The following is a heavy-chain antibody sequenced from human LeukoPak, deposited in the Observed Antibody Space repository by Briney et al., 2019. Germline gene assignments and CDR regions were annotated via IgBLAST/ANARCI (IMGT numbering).Heavy chain of an antibody. J-gene: IGHJ4*02. CDR1: GYTLTVPY. V-gene: IGHV1-2*02. Sequence: ASVKVSCKASGYTLTVPYMHSVRQAPGQGLEWMGWINPNSSGTNYAQKFQGRVTLTRDTSISTAYMELSRLRLDDCAVYYCARRGTTGTTGNYWGQGTLVTVSS. CDR3: ARRGTTGTTGNY. CDR2: INPNSSGT. D-gene: IGHD1-1*01.